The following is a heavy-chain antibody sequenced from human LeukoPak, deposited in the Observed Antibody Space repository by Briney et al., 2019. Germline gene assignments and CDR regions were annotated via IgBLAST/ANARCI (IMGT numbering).Heavy chain of an antibody. CDR2: INWNGGST. V-gene: IGHV3-20*04. CDR1: GFTFDDYG. J-gene: IGHJ6*03. CDR3: ARDRGGTADYYYYYYMDV. Sequence: GGSLRLSCAASGFTFDDYGMSWVRQAPGKGLEWVSGINWNGGSTGYADSVKGRFTISRDNAKNSLYLQMNSLRAEDTALYYCARDRGGTADYYYYYYMDVWGKGTTVTVPS. D-gene: IGHD3-16*01.